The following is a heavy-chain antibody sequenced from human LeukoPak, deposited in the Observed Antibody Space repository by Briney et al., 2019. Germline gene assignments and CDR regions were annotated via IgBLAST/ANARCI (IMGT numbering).Heavy chain of an antibody. Sequence: ASVKVSCKASGYTFTSYCMHWVRQAPGQGLEWMGIINPSGGSTSYAQKFQGRVTMTRDTSTSTVYMELSSLRPEDTAVYYCARDPAGNYFDYWGQGTLVTVSS. V-gene: IGHV1-46*03. D-gene: IGHD1-26*01. J-gene: IGHJ4*02. CDR1: GYTFTSYC. CDR3: ARDPAGNYFDY. CDR2: INPSGGST.